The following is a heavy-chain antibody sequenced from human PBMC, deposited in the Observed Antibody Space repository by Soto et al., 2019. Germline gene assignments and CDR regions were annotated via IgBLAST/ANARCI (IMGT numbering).Heavy chain of an antibody. CDR1: GFSLSTSGVG. J-gene: IGHJ5*02. V-gene: IGHV2-5*02. CDR2: IYWDDDK. Sequence: QITLKESGPPLVKPTQTLRLTCTFSGFSLSTSGVGVGWIRQPPGKALEWLALIYWDDDKRYSPSLKSRLTITKDTSKNQVVLTMTNMDPVDTATYYCAHSLIGYYYDSSGSNWFDPWGQGTLVTVSS. D-gene: IGHD3-22*01. CDR3: AHSLIGYYYDSSGSNWFDP.